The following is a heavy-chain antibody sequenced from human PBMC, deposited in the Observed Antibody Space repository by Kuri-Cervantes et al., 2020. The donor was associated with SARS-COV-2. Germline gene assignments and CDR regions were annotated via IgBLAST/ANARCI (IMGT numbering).Heavy chain of an antibody. J-gene: IGHJ6*03. CDR2: VSYSGSA. Sequence: SETLSLTCTVSGDSISNTNYYWGWIRQPPGKGLEWIGSVSYSGSAYYNPSLKSRVTIFVDTSKNQLSLWLTSVTAADTAVYYCARDSEYYDFWSGYTYYYMDVWGKGTTVTVSS. CDR3: ARDSEYYDFWSGYTYYYMDV. D-gene: IGHD3-3*01. CDR1: GDSISNTNYY. V-gene: IGHV4-39*07.